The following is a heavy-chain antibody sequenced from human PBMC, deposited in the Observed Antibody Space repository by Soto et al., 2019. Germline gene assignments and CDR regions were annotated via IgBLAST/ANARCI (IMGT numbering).Heavy chain of an antibody. CDR3: ARSRYYDSSGCRALDAFDI. V-gene: IGHV4-61*01. CDR2: IYYSGST. D-gene: IGHD3-22*01. Sequence: SETLSLTCTVSGGSVSSGSYYWSWIRQPPGKGLEWIGYIYYSGSTNYNPSLKSRVTISVDTSRNQFSLKLSSVTAADTAVYYCARSRYYDSSGCRALDAFDIWGQGTMVTVSS. CDR1: GGSVSSGSYY. J-gene: IGHJ3*02.